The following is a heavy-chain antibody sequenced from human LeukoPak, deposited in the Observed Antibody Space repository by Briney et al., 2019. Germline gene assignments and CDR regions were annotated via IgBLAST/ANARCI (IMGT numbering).Heavy chain of an antibody. CDR2: IYSGGST. J-gene: IGHJ4*02. CDR1: GFTVSSNY. CDR3: ARDGDDYGDYGDY. D-gene: IGHD4-17*01. V-gene: IGHV3-66*01. Sequence: GGSLRLSCAASGFTVSSNYMSWVRQAPGKGLEWVSVIYSGGSTYYADSVEGRFTISRDNSKNTPYLQMNSLRAEDTAVYYCARDGDDYGDYGDYWGQGTLVTVSS.